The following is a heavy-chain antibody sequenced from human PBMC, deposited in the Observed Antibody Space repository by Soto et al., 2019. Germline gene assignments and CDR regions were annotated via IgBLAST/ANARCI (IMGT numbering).Heavy chain of an antibody. CDR2: ISSSGSTI. V-gene: IGHV3-48*03. CDR1: GFTFSSYE. Sequence: GGSLRLSCAASGFTFSSYEMNWVRQAPGKGLEWVSYISSSGSTIYYADSVKGRFTISRDNDKNTLYLQMNSLRAEDTAVYYCATGPTIYYYYGMDGWGPGTTVTVSS. J-gene: IGHJ6*02. CDR3: ATGPTIYYYYGMDG.